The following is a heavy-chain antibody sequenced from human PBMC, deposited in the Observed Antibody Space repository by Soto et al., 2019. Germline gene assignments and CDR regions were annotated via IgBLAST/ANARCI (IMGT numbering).Heavy chain of an antibody. CDR2: MSYDGRNQ. Sequence: QVQLVESGGGVVQPGTSLRLSCSASGFTLSGVDMHWVRQAPGKGLEWVAVMSYDGRNQYYADSVQGRFTVSRDSSKRTLYLQMNSLRTEDAAVYYCAKGGWYTSSSRSDCWGQGTLVTVSS. V-gene: IGHV3-30*18. CDR3: AKGGWYTSSSRSDC. J-gene: IGHJ4*02. CDR1: GFTLSGVD. D-gene: IGHD6-6*01.